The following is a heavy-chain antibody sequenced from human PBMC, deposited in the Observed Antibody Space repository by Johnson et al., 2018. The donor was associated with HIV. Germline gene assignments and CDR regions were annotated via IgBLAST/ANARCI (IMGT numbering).Heavy chain of an antibody. CDR2: ISYDGSNK. D-gene: IGHD1-26*01. J-gene: IGHJ3*02. CDR3: AKGRPGIGLMSFDI. V-gene: IGHV3-30*04. Sequence: QVQLVESGGGVVQPGRSLRLSCAASGFSFSNYAMDWVRQAPGKGLEWVALISYDGSNKYYADSVKGRFTISRDNAKNSLYLQMNSLRAEDTAVYYCAKGRPGIGLMSFDIWGQGTMVTVSS. CDR1: GFSFSNYA.